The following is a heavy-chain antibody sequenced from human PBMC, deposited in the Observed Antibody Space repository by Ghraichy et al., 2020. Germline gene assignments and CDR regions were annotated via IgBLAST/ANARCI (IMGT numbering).Heavy chain of an antibody. V-gene: IGHV4-39*01. CDR2: IYYSGST. CDR3: ARPASDYDFWSGYYSRYYYYYMDV. Sequence: SETLSLTCTVSGGSISSSSYYWGWIRQPPGKGLEWIGSIYYSGSTYYNPSLKSRVTISVDTSKNQFSLKLSSVTAADTAVYYCARPASDYDFWSGYYSRYYYYYMDVWGKGTTVTVSS. J-gene: IGHJ6*03. CDR1: GGSISSSSYY. D-gene: IGHD3-3*01.